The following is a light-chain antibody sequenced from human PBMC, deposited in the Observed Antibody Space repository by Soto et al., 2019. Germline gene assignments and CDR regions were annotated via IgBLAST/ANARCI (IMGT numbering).Light chain of an antibody. V-gene: IGLV2-14*01. CDR3: SSYTTSTSFIL. Sequence: QSVLTQPASVSGSPGQSITISCTGTSSDIGNYDFVSWYQQVPGTAPKAMIYEVSSRPSGVSNRFSGSKSGNTASLTISGLQAEEEAYYYCSSYTTSTSFILFGPGNKVTV. CDR2: EVS. J-gene: IGLJ1*01. CDR1: SSDIGNYDF.